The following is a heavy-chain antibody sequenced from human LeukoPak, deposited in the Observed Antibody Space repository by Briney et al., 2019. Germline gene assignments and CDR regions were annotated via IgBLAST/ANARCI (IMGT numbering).Heavy chain of an antibody. CDR1: GGSISSYY. Sequence: NPSETLSLTCTVSGGSISSYYSSWIRQPPGKGLEWIGYIYYSGSTNYNPSLKSRVTISVDTSKNQSSLKLSSVTAADTAVYYCARVGAIAVAGYYFDYWGQGTLVTVSS. D-gene: IGHD6-19*01. J-gene: IGHJ4*02. V-gene: IGHV4-59*01. CDR3: ARVGAIAVAGYYFDY. CDR2: IYYSGST.